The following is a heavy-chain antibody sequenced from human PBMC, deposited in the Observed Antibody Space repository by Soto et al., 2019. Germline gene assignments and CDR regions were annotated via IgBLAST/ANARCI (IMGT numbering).Heavy chain of an antibody. J-gene: IGHJ4*02. CDR2: ISYDGSNK. D-gene: IGHD1-26*01. CDR1: GFTFSSYA. CDR3: ARAGATKGY. Sequence: GGSLRLSCAASGFTFSSYAMHWVRQAPGKGLEWVAVISYDGSNKYYADSVKGRFTISRDNSKNTLYLQMNSLRAEDTAVYYCARAGATKGYWGQGTLVTVPS. V-gene: IGHV3-30-3*01.